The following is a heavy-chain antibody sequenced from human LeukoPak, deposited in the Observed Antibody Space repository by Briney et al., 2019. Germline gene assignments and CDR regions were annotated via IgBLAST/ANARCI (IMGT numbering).Heavy chain of an antibody. CDR2: ISGSGGST. CDR3: VRDPDALDY. CDR1: GFTFRSYG. J-gene: IGHJ4*02. Sequence: PGGSPRLPCAASGFTFRSYGLSWVRQAPGKGLEWVSAISGSGGSTYYADSVKGRFTISRDNAKNSVYLQMNSLRDEDTAVYYCVRDPDALDYWGQVTQLTVSS. V-gene: IGHV3-23*01.